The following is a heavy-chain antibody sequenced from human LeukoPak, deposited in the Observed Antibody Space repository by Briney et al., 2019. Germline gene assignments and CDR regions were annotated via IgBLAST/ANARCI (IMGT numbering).Heavy chain of an antibody. CDR3: ATGITIFGVGQYYGMDV. V-gene: IGHV1-46*01. Sequence: ASVRVSCKASGYTFTSYYMHWVRQAPGQGLEWMGIINPSGGSTSYAQKFQGRVTMTRDTSTSTVYMELSGLRSEDTAVYYCATGITIFGVGQYYGMDVWGQGTTVTVSS. D-gene: IGHD3-3*01. J-gene: IGHJ6*02. CDR2: INPSGGST. CDR1: GYTFTSYY.